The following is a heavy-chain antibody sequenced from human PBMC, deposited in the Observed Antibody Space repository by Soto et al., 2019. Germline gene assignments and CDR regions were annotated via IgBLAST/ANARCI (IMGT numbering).Heavy chain of an antibody. CDR2: MNPNSGNT. CDR1: GYTFTSYD. V-gene: IGHV1-8*01. CDR3: ARGLNWNHGNSFDI. Sequence: ASVKVSCKASGYTFTSYDINWVRQATGQGLEWMGWMNPNSGNTGYAQKFQGRVTMTRDTSISTAYMELSSLRSEDTAVYYCARGLNWNHGNSFDIWGQGTVVTV. D-gene: IGHD1-1*01. J-gene: IGHJ3*02.